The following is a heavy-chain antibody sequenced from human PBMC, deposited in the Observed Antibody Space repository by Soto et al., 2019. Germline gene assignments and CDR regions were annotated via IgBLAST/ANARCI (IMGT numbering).Heavy chain of an antibody. J-gene: IGHJ5*02. CDR1: GYTLTELS. Sequence: ASVKVSCKVSGYTLTELSMHWVRQAPGKGLEWMGGFDPEDGETIYAQKFQGRVTMTEDTSTDTAYMELSSLRSEDTAVYYCATEVSEAPYYYGSGSYWFDPWGQGILVTVSS. D-gene: IGHD3-10*01. CDR2: FDPEDGET. V-gene: IGHV1-24*01. CDR3: ATEVSEAPYYYGSGSYWFDP.